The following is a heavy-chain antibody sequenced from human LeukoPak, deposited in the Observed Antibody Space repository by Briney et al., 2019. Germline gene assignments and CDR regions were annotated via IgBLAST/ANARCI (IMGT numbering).Heavy chain of an antibody. Sequence: SETLSLTCTVSGGSISSSSYYWGWIRQPPGKGLEWIGSIYYSGSTYYNPSLKSRVTISVDTSKNQSSLKLSSVTAADTAVYYCARRGRVAGIDYWGQGTLVTVSS. CDR3: ARRGRVAGIDY. D-gene: IGHD6-19*01. CDR2: IYYSGST. CDR1: GGSISSSSYY. V-gene: IGHV4-39*01. J-gene: IGHJ4*02.